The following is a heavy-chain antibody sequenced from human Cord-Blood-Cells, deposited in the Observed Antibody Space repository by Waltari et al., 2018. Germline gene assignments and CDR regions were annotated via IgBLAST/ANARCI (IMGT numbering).Heavy chain of an antibody. CDR1: GFPFSSYL. CDR3: ARGGGSTDFDY. Sequence: EVQLVESGGGLVQPGGSLRLSCAASGFPFSSYLMSWSRKAPGKGLEWVANIKQDGSEKYYVDSVKGRFTISRDNAKNSLYLQMNSLRAEDTAVYYCARGGGSTDFDYWGQGTLVTVSS. J-gene: IGHJ4*02. D-gene: IGHD2-21*02. V-gene: IGHV3-7*01. CDR2: IKQDGSEK.